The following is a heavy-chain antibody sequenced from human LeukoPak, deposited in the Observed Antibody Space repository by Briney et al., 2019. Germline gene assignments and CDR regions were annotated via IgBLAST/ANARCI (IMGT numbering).Heavy chain of an antibody. J-gene: IGHJ5*02. CDR1: GGSISSSGYY. V-gene: IGHV4-39*01. CDR3: ARIGFGSSWYGQVS. CDR2: IYYSGST. Sequence: SETLSLTCTVSGGSISSSGYYWGWIRQPPGKGLEWIGSIYYSGSTYYNPSLKSRVTISVDTSKNQFSLKLSSVTAADTAVYYCARIGFGSSWYGQVSWGQGTLVTVSS. D-gene: IGHD6-13*01.